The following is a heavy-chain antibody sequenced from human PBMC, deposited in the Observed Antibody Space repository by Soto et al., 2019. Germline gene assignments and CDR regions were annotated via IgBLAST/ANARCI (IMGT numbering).Heavy chain of an antibody. CDR2: IYYSGST. CDR1: VGSISSGGYY. D-gene: IGHD2-15*01. J-gene: IGHJ4*02. Sequence: SEALSLTCTVSVGSISSGGYYWSWIRQHPGKGLEWIGYIYYSGSTYYNPSLKSRVTISVDTSKNQFSLKLSSVTAADTAVYYCARAGYCSGGSCYNYFDYWGQGTLVTVSS. CDR3: ARAGYCSGGSCYNYFDY. V-gene: IGHV4-31*03.